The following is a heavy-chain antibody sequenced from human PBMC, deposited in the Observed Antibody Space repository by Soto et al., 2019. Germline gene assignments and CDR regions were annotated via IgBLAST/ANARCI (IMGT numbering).Heavy chain of an antibody. Sequence: GGSLRLSCAASGFTFSSYAMHWVRQAPGKGLEWVAVISYDGSNKYYADSVKGRFTISRDNSKNTLYLQMNSLRAEDTAVYYCARDPNYDILTGYYDSPDYWGQGTLVTVSS. V-gene: IGHV3-30-3*01. CDR2: ISYDGSNK. D-gene: IGHD3-9*01. CDR1: GFTFSSYA. CDR3: ARDPNYDILTGYYDSPDY. J-gene: IGHJ4*02.